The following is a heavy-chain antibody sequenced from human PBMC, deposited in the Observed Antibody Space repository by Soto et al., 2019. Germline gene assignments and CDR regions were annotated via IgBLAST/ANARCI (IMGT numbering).Heavy chain of an antibody. Sequence: SETRSLTCTVSGGSISSSSYYWGWIRQPPGKGLEWIGSIYYSGSTYYNPSLKSRVTISVDTSKNQFSLKLSSVTAADTAVYYCARQCRYYYDSSGLKFDYWGQGTLVTVSS. V-gene: IGHV4-39*01. D-gene: IGHD3-22*01. CDR3: ARQCRYYYDSSGLKFDY. CDR2: IYYSGST. CDR1: GGSISSSSYY. J-gene: IGHJ4*02.